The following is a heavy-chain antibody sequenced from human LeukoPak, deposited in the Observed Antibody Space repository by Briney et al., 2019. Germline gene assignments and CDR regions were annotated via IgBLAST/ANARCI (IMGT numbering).Heavy chain of an antibody. CDR2: ISSSSSYI. J-gene: IGHJ4*02. V-gene: IGHV3-21*01. Sequence: GGSLRLSCAASGFTFSSYSMTWVRQAPGKGLEWVSSISSSSSYIYYADSVKGRFTIPRDNAKNSLYLQMNSLRAEDTAVYYCATPVMTGYWGQGTLVTVSS. CDR3: ATPVMTGY. D-gene: IGHD2-21*01. CDR1: GFTFSSYS.